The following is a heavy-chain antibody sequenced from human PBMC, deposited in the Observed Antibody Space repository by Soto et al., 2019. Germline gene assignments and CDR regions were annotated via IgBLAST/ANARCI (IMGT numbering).Heavy chain of an antibody. CDR2: VYYRGRS. D-gene: IGHD2-8*01. V-gene: IGHV4-39*01. J-gene: IGHJ4*02. CDR3: VSQRSSVLTQAYFDY. CDR1: GGSVSNSNYS. Sequence: SETLSLTCTVSGGSVSNSNYSWGWFRQSPGKGLEWIGSVYYRGRSYSKSSVKRRVTISVDTAKNQFSLNLNSVTALDTAVYFCVSQRSSVLTQAYFDYWGPGALVTVSS.